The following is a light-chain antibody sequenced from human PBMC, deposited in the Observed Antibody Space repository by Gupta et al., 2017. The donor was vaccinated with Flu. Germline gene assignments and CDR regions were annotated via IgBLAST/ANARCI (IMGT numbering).Light chain of an antibody. J-gene: IGKJ1*01. V-gene: IGKV3-11*01. CDR3: QQRSNWPRT. CDR1: ESISIY. CDR2: DAS. Sequence: EIVLTQSPGTLSLSPGEGATLSCRASESISIYLAWYQQQPGHAPRLLIYDASHRATGIPARCSGSGAGTDFTLTIYNLDPEDVAVYYCQQRSNWPRTFGQGTKVEIK.